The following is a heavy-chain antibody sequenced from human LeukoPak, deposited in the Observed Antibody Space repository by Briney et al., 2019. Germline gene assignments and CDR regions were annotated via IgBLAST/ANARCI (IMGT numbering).Heavy chain of an antibody. Sequence: SGGSLRLSCAASGFTVSSNYMSWVRQAPGKGLEWVSYISSSSTIYYADSVKGRFTISRDNAKNSLYLQMNSLRDEDTAVYYCARAIPLYGMDVWGQGTTVTVSS. J-gene: IGHJ6*02. V-gene: IGHV3-69-1*01. CDR2: ISSSSTI. CDR1: GFTVSSNY. CDR3: ARAIPLYGMDV.